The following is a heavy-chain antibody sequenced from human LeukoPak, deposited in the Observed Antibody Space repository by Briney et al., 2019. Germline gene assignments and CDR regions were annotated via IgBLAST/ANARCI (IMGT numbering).Heavy chain of an antibody. Sequence: SETLSLTCAVYGGSFSGYYWSWIRQPPGKGLEWIGEINHSGSTNYNPSLKSRVTISVDTSKNQFSLKLSSVTAADTAVYYCARDRWYYDILTGYYNEGNWFDPWGQGTLVTVSS. CDR1: GGSFSGYY. V-gene: IGHV4-34*01. CDR3: ARDRWYYDILTGYYNEGNWFDP. D-gene: IGHD3-9*01. CDR2: INHSGST. J-gene: IGHJ5*02.